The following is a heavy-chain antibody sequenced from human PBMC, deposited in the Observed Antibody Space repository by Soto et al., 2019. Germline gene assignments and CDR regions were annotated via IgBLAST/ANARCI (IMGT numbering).Heavy chain of an antibody. Sequence: QVQLVQSGAEVKKPGASVKVSCKASGYTFTSYGITWVRQAPGQGLEWMGGISSYNGNTNYAQKLQGRVTMTTDTSTSTAYMERRSLRSDDTAVYYCARRNNAAAAGIYYYYGMDVWGQGTTVTVSS. CDR3: ARRNNAAAAGIYYYYGMDV. D-gene: IGHD6-13*01. V-gene: IGHV1-18*04. J-gene: IGHJ6*02. CDR1: GYTFTSYG. CDR2: ISSYNGNT.